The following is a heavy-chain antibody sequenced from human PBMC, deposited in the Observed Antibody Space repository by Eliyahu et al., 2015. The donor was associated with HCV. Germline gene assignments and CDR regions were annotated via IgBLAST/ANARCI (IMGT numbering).Heavy chain of an antibody. J-gene: IGHJ3*01. CDR1: GFIFSSYG. Sequence: QVQLVESGGDVAQPGRSLRLSCAASGFIFSSYGLYWVRQTPAKGLEWRAGISDDGNNKFYADSVKGRFTISRDNSKMTLYLQMNSLRAEDTAVYYCAKIRSVGTGDAFDVWGQGTEVTVSS. V-gene: IGHV3-30*18. D-gene: IGHD6-13*01. CDR3: AKIRSVGTGDAFDV. CDR2: ISDDGNNK.